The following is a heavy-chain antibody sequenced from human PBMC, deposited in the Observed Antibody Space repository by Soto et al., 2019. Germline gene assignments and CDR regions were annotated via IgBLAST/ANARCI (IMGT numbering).Heavy chain of an antibody. Sequence: SETLSLTCSVSGGSLSKYYWGWIRQPAGKGLEWIGRISTSGHVVSKVSLRSRLTMSVDMSNNHFSLKLTSVTAADTAVYYCARDNNDFWSLYPLAFDYWGQGALVTVSS. CDR2: ISTSGHV. D-gene: IGHD3-3*01. CDR3: ARDNNDFWSLYPLAFDY. J-gene: IGHJ4*02. V-gene: IGHV4-4*07. CDR1: GGSLSKYY.